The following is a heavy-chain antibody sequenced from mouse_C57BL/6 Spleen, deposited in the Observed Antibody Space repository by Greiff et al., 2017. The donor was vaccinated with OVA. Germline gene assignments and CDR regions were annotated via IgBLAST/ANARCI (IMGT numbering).Heavy chain of an antibody. Sequence: QVQLKQPGAELVKPGASVKLSCKASGYTFTSYWMHWVKQRPGQGLEWIGMIHPNSGSTNYNEKFKSKATLTVEKSSSTAYMQLSSLTSEDSAVYYCARWGFTTVVAHFDYWGQGTTLTVSS. CDR2: IHPNSGST. V-gene: IGHV1-64*01. D-gene: IGHD1-1*01. J-gene: IGHJ2*01. CDR3: ARWGFTTVVAHFDY. CDR1: GYTFTSYW.